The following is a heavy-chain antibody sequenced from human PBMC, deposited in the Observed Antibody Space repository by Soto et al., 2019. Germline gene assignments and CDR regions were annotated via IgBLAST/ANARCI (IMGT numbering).Heavy chain of an antibody. CDR3: AREGIAARHRYNWFDP. Sequence: SETLSLTSTVSGGSISSFYWSWIRQPPGKGLEWMGYIYYSGSTNYNPSLKSRVTISVDTSKNQFSLKLSSVTAADTAVYYCAREGIAARHRYNWFDPWGQGTLVTVSS. CDR2: IYYSGST. D-gene: IGHD6-6*01. J-gene: IGHJ5*02. CDR1: GGSISSFY. V-gene: IGHV4-59*01.